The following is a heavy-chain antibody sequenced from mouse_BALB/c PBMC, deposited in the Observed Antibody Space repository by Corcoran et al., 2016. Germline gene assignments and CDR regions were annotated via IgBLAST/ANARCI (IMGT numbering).Heavy chain of an antibody. Sequence: QIQLVQSGPELKKPGETVKISCKASGYTFTNYGMNWVKQAPGKGLKWMGWINTYTGEPTYADDFKGRFAFSLETSASTAYLQINNLKNEDMATYFCARTTTRRGYFDVWGAGTTVTVSS. CDR2: INTYTGEP. J-gene: IGHJ1*01. CDR3: ARTTTRRGYFDV. CDR1: GYTFTNYG. V-gene: IGHV9-1*02. D-gene: IGHD1-1*01.